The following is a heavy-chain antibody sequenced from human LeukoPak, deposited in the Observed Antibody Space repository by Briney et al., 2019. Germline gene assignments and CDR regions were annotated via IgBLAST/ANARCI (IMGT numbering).Heavy chain of an antibody. CDR2: IIPILGIA. CDR1: GYTFTTYG. CDR3: AREDRAYCGGDCYSDY. D-gene: IGHD2-21*02. V-gene: IGHV1-69*04. Sequence: ASVKVSCKASGYTFTTYGITWVRQAPGQGLEWMGRIIPILGIANYAQKFQGRVTITADKSTSTAYMELSSLRSEDTAVYYCAREDRAYCGGDCYSDYWGQGTLVTVSS. J-gene: IGHJ4*02.